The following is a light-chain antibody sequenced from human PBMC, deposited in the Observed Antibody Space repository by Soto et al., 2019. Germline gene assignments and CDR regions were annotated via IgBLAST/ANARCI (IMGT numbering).Light chain of an antibody. V-gene: IGKV3-11*01. Sequence: EIALTQSPATLSLSPGERATLSCRASQSVSNYLAWYQQKPGQAPRLLIYDASNRATGIPARFSGSGSGTDFTLTISSLEPEDFAVYFCQHRAGWPPALTFGGGTKVDIK. CDR1: QSVSNY. J-gene: IGKJ4*01. CDR3: QHRAGWPPALT. CDR2: DAS.